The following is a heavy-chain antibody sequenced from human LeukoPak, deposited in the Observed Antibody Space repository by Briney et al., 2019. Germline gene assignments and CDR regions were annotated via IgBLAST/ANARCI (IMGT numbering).Heavy chain of an antibody. V-gene: IGHV4-61*02. Sequence: SETLSLTCTVSGGSISSGSYYWSWIRQPAGKGLEWIGRIYTSGSTNYNPSLKSRVTISVDTSKNQFSLKLSSVTAADTAVYYCARDRPRFAFDIWGQGTMVTVSS. CDR3: ARDRPRFAFDI. CDR1: GGSISSGSYY. J-gene: IGHJ3*02. CDR2: IYTSGST.